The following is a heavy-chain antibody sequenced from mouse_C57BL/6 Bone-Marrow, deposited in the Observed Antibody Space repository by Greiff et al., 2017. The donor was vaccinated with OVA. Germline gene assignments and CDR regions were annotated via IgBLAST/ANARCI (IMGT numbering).Heavy chain of an antibody. D-gene: IGHD2-3*01. CDR2: IYPGSGNT. V-gene: IGHV1-76*01. Sequence: QVQLKESGAELVRPGASVKLSCKASGYTFTDYYINWVKQRPGQGLEWIARIYPGSGNTYYNEKFKGKATLTAEKSSSTAYMQLSSLTSEDSAVYFCARVGDGYYYFDYWGQGTTLTVSS. CDR3: ARVGDGYYYFDY. J-gene: IGHJ2*01. CDR1: GYTFTDYY.